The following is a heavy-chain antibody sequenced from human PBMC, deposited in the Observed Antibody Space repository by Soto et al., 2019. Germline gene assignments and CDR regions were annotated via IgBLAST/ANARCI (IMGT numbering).Heavy chain of an antibody. CDR2: FDPEDGET. D-gene: IGHD2-15*01. CDR3: ATFRILGGPPLSYFQH. J-gene: IGHJ1*01. Sequence: ASVKVSCKASGYTFNNYDIHWVRQAPGKGLEWMGGFDPEDGETIYAQKFQGRVTMTEDTSTDTAYMELSSLRSEDTAVYYCATFRILGGPPLSYFQHWGQGTLVTVSS. CDR1: GYTFNNYD. V-gene: IGHV1-24*01.